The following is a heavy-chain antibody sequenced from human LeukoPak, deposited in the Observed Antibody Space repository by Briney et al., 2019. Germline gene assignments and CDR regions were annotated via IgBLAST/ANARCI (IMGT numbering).Heavy chain of an antibody. J-gene: IGHJ1*01. Sequence: PGGSLRLSCAASGFTFSSYGVHWVRQAPGKGLEWVAVISYDGSNKYYADSAKGRFTISRDNSKNTLYLQMNSLRAEDTAVYYCAKAHIGRYSGSYYVPYFQHWGQGTLVTVSS. CDR3: AKAHIGRYSGSYYVPYFQH. D-gene: IGHD1-26*01. CDR2: ISYDGSNK. CDR1: GFTFSSYG. V-gene: IGHV3-30*18.